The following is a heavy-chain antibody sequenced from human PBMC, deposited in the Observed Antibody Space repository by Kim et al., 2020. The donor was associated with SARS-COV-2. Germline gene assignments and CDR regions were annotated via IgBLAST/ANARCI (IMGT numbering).Heavy chain of an antibody. D-gene: IGHD3-10*02. CDR2: ISWNSGSI. V-gene: IGHV3-9*01. J-gene: IGHJ3*02. CDR1: GFTFDDYA. CDR3: AKVVRDGGNSKAFDI. Sequence: GGSLRLSCAASGFTFDDYAMHWVRQAPGKGLEWVSGISWNSGSIGYADSVKGRFTISRDNAKNSLYLQMNSLRAEDTALYYCAKVVRDGGNSKAFDIWGQGTMVTVSS.